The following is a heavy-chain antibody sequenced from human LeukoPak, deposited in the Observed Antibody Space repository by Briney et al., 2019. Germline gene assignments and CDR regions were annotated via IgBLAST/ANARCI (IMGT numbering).Heavy chain of an antibody. CDR1: GFTFSRYG. V-gene: IGHV3-30*02. Sequence: GGSLRLSCAASGFTFSRYGMHWVRQPPGRGLEWVAFIRYDGSNKHYADSVKGRFTISRDNSKHTLFLQMNSVRAEDTALYYCARYGNAFDYWGRGTLVTISS. D-gene: IGHD2-15*01. J-gene: IGHJ4*02. CDR2: IRYDGSNK. CDR3: ARYGNAFDY.